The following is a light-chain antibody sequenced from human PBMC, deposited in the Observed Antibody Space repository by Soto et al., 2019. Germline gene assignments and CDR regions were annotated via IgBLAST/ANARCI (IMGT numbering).Light chain of an antibody. CDR3: LQDYDYPRT. CDR2: GIS. J-gene: IGKJ1*01. Sequence: AIQMTQSPSSLSASVGDRVTITCRASQGIRADLGWYQQKPGEAPKLLIYGISTLHTGVPSRFSGSGSGADFTLTISSLQPEDFATYYCLQDYDYPRTFGQGTKVEIK. V-gene: IGKV1-6*01. CDR1: QGIRAD.